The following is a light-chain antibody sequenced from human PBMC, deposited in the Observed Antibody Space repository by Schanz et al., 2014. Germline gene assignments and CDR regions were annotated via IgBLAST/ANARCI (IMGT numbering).Light chain of an antibody. CDR1: SSDIGGYNY. J-gene: IGLJ3*02. CDR3: SSYTSSSTWV. CDR2: DVS. Sequence: QSALTQPASVSGSPGQSITISCTGTSSDIGGYNYVSWYQLHPGKAPKLMIYDVSKRPSGVPDRFSGSKSGNTASLTISGLQAEDEADYYCSSYTSSSTWVFGGGTKLTVL. V-gene: IGLV2-14*01.